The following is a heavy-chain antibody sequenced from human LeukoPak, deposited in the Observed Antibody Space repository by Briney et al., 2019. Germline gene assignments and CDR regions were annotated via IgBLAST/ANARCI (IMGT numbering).Heavy chain of an antibody. CDR1: GGTFSSYA. J-gene: IGHJ4*02. CDR3: ARVGPYCSGDSCYDL. V-gene: IGHV1-69*05. Sequence: SVKVSCKASGGTFSSYAISWVRQAPGQGLEWMGGIIPIFGTANYAQKFQGRVTITTDESTSAAYMELSSLRSEDTAVYYCARVGPYCSGDSCYDLWGQGTLVTVSS. D-gene: IGHD2-15*01. CDR2: IIPIFGTA.